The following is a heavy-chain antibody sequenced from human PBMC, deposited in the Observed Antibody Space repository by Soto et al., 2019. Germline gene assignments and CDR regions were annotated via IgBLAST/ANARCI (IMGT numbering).Heavy chain of an antibody. J-gene: IGHJ4*02. V-gene: IGHV4-59*01. D-gene: IGHD3-10*01. CDR2: VYYLGST. Sequence: PXGTLSLTCTVSGGSMSEYFWSWIRQSPGKGLEWIGYVYYLGSTDYNPSLKSRVTISVDTSKRQFSLKLSSVTVADTAVYYCARDGYDGSGSPYPAYWGPGAQVTVSS. CDR3: ARDGYDGSGSPYPAY. CDR1: GGSMSEYF.